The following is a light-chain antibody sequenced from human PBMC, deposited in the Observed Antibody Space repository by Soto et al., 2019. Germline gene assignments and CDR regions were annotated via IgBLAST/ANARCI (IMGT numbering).Light chain of an antibody. CDR1: QTISSW. CDR3: RHYKCDSEA. V-gene: IGKV1-5*03. CDR2: KAS. J-gene: IGKJ1*01. Sequence: DIQSTNYPSTLSGSVGDRVTITCRASQTISSWLAWYQQKPGKAPKLLIYKASTLKSGVPSRFSGSGSGTEFTLTISSLQPDDFATYYCRHYKCDSEAFGQGTKG.